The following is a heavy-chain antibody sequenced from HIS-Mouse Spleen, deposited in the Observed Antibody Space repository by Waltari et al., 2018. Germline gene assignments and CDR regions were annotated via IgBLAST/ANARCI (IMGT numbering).Heavy chain of an antibody. V-gene: IGHV2-70*15. D-gene: IGHD6-19*01. CDR2: IDWDDDK. J-gene: IGHJ4*02. Sequence: QVTLRESGPALVKPTQTLTLTYTFSGFSLSTSGMCLSWIRQPPGKALEWLARIDWDDDKYYSTSLKTRLTISKDTSKNQVVLTMTNMDPVDTATYYCARIAEGYSSGWYAFDYWGQGTLVTVSS. CDR1: GFSLSTSGMC. CDR3: ARIAEGYSSGWYAFDY.